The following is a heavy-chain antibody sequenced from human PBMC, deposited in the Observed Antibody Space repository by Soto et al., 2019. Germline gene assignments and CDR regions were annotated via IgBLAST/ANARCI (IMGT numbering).Heavy chain of an antibody. CDR1: GFTFIIYA. V-gene: IGHV3-30*04. Sequence: QVQVVESGGGVVQPGSSLRLSCAASGFTFIIYAMHWVRQPPGKGLEWLAGISHDGKNRYYAGSVSGRITISRDNSRNTRYLQLNSLRRDDTAVYSCVIRVTATVACDILGQGTMVTVS. J-gene: IGHJ3*02. CDR2: ISHDGKNR. CDR3: VIRVTATVACDI. D-gene: IGHD1-1*01.